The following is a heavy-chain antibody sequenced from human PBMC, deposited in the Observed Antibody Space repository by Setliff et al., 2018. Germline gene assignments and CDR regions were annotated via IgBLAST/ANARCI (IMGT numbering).Heavy chain of an antibody. CDR3: ARESRYYYDNLGTLDY. CDR1: GGSISSGDYY. V-gene: IGHV4-30-4*08. Sequence: SETLSLTCTVSGGSISSGDYYWSWIRQPPGKGLEWIGYIYSSGSTYYNPSLKSRVSISVDTSKNQFSLKMSSVTAADTAVYYCARESRYYYDNLGTLDYWGQGTLVTVSS. D-gene: IGHD3-22*01. CDR2: IYSSGST. J-gene: IGHJ4*02.